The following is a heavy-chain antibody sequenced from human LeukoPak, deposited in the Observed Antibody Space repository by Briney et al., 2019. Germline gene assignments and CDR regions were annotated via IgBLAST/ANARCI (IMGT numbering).Heavy chain of an antibody. CDR1: GFTFSTFA. CDR2: IFPSGGEI. J-gene: IGHJ4*02. Sequence: GGSLRLSCAASGFTFSTFAMIWVRQPPGKGLEWVSSIFPSGGEIHYADSVRGRFAISRDNSKSILSLQMNSLRAEDTAIYYCATYRQVLLPFESWGQGTLVTVSS. V-gene: IGHV3-23*01. CDR3: ATYRQVLLPFES. D-gene: IGHD5-18*01.